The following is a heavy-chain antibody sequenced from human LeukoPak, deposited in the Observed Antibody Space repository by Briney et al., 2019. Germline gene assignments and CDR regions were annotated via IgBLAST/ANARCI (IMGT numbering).Heavy chain of an antibody. CDR1: GFTFSNAW. Sequence: GGSLRLSCVASGFTFSNAWMNWVRQAPGKGLEWVGLIKSKSDGGTTDYAAPVKDRFSISRDDSKNTLYLQMNSLKIEDTAVYYCTLWGGGGFDYWGQGTLVTVSS. V-gene: IGHV3-15*01. CDR2: IKSKSDGGTT. J-gene: IGHJ4*02. CDR3: TLWGGGGFDY. D-gene: IGHD4-23*01.